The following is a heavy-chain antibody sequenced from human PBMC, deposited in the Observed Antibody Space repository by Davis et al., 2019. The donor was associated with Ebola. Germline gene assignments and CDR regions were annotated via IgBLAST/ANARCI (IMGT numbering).Heavy chain of an antibody. CDR2: ISYDGSNK. V-gene: IGHV3-30-3*01. D-gene: IGHD2-15*01. Sequence: GGSLRPSCAASGFTFSSYAMHWVRQAPGKGLEWVAVISYDGSNKYYADSVKGRFTISRDNSKNTLYLQMNSLRAEDTAVYYCARGIVVVVARDLDYWGQGTLVTVSS. CDR3: ARGIVVVVARDLDY. J-gene: IGHJ4*02. CDR1: GFTFSSYA.